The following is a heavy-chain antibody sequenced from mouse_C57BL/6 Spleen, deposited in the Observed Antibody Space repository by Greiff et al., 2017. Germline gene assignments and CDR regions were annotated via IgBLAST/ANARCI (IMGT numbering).Heavy chain of an antibody. J-gene: IGHJ2*01. Sequence: EVKLVESRGGLVKPGGSLKLSCAASGFTFSSYTMSWVRQTPEKRLEWVATISGGGGNTYYPDSVKGRFTISRDNAKNTLYLQMSSLRSEDTALYYCARRSNYYFDDWGQGTTLTVSS. CDR2: ISGGGGNT. V-gene: IGHV5-9*01. D-gene: IGHD2-5*01. CDR3: ARRSNYYFDD. CDR1: GFTFSSYT.